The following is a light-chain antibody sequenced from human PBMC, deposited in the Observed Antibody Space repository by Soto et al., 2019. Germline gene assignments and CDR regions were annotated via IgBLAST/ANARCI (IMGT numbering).Light chain of an antibody. CDR3: QQRSNWPLT. J-gene: IGKJ3*01. V-gene: IGKV3-11*01. CDR2: DAS. Sequence: EIVLTQSPATLSLSPGERATLSCRASQSVSSYLAWYQQKPGQTPRPLLYDASNRAAGIPARFSGSGSGTDFTLTSSSLEPEDFSVYYCQQRSNWPLTFGPGTKVDIK. CDR1: QSVSSY.